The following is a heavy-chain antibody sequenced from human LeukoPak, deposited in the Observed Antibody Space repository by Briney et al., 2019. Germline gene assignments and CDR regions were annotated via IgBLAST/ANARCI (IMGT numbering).Heavy chain of an antibody. CDR1: GYTFTNYG. D-gene: IGHD1-1*01. Sequence: ASVKVSCKASGYTFTNYGISWVRQAPGQGLEWMGWISGYNGNTNYAQMFQDRVTMTTDTSTRTVYMELRSLRSDDTAVYYCARDGTTGTTFRFDPWGQGTLVTVSS. CDR3: ARDGTTGTTFRFDP. J-gene: IGHJ5*02. V-gene: IGHV1-18*01. CDR2: ISGYNGNT.